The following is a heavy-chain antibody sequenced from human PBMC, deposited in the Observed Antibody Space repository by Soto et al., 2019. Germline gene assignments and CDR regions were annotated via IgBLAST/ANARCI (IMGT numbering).Heavy chain of an antibody. D-gene: IGHD3-10*01. CDR2: ILNDGSNR. CDR1: GFTFSNYG. J-gene: IGHJ6*02. V-gene: IGHV3-33*01. CDR3: ARDDEYSGNGMDV. Sequence: QVQLVESGGGVVQPGRSLRLSCAASGFTFSNYGMHWVRQAPGKGLEWVAVILNDGSNRYHADSVKDRFTISRDNSKNTLYLKMNSLRAEDTAVYYCARDDEYSGNGMDVWRQGTTVTVS.